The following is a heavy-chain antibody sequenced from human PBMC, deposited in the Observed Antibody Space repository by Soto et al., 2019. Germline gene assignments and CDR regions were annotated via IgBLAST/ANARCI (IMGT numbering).Heavy chain of an antibody. J-gene: IGHJ6*02. CDR1: GYTFTSYG. CDR3: ALIGPITMVRGSPYGMDV. V-gene: IGHV1-18*01. Sequence: ASVKVSCKASGYTFTSYGISWVRQAPGQGLEWMGWISAYNGNTNYAQKLQGRVTMTTDTSTSTAYMELRSLRSDDTAVYYCALIGPITMVRGSPYGMDVWGQGTTVTVSS. CDR2: ISAYNGNT. D-gene: IGHD3-10*01.